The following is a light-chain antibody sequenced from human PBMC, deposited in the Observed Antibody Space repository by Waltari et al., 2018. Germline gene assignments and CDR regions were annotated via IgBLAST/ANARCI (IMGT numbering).Light chain of an antibody. Sequence: QSVLTQPPSVSGAPGQRVTISCTGSTSNIGAANDVNWYQQVPGAAPRLLIHGNRHRPSGVSERFSGSKSDTSTFLAISGLQAEDEADYYCQSFDNSLYAVVFGGGTKLTVL. J-gene: IGLJ2*01. CDR2: GNR. V-gene: IGLV1-40*01. CDR3: QSFDNSLYAVV. CDR1: TSNIGAAND.